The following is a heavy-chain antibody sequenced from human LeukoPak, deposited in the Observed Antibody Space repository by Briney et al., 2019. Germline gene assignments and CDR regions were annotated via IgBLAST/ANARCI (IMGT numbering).Heavy chain of an antibody. CDR1: GDSISSYY. Sequence: SETLSLTCTVSGDSISSYYWSWIRQPPGKGLEWVGYISHSGSTNYNPSLNSRVTISVDTSKKQFSLELRSVTAADAAVCYCARHRSSSLYFDYWGQGTLVTVSP. CDR2: ISHSGST. CDR3: ARHRSSSLYFDY. J-gene: IGHJ4*02. D-gene: IGHD6-6*01. V-gene: IGHV4-59*08.